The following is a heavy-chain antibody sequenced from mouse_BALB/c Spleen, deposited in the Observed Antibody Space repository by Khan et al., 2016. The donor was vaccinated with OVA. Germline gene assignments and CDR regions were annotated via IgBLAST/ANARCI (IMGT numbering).Heavy chain of an antibody. CDR3: TRVHGGY. J-gene: IGHJ2*01. Sequence: QIQLVQSGPELKKPGETVKISCKASGYTFTNYVMNWVKQSPGKGLKWMGWINTYTGEPTYADAFKGRFAFSLETSDSTAYLQINSLKTEDTATYCCTRVHGGYWGQGTTLTVSS. CDR1: GYTFTNYV. CDR2: INTYTGEP. V-gene: IGHV9-3-1*01.